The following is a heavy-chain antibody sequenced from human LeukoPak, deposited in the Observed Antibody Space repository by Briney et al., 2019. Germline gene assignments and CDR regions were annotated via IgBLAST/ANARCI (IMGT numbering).Heavy chain of an antibody. J-gene: IGHJ5*02. CDR2: INSKSGDT. V-gene: IGHV1-2*02. Sequence: ASVKVSCKASGYSLKDYFIHWARQAPGQGPEWLGWINSKSGDTDYGQQFRGRINMTRDMAISTIYLELHSLRVDDTAIYYCARADSSDNSYSIGSLDPWGQGSLVTVSS. CDR3: ARADSSDNSYSIGSLDP. D-gene: IGHD2-21*02. CDR1: GYSLKDYF.